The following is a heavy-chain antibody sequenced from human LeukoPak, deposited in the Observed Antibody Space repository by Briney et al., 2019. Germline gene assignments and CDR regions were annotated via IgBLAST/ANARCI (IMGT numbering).Heavy chain of an antibody. Sequence: GGSLRLSCAASGFTFSSYAMSWVRQAPGKGLEWVSTIRGSGGGTYYADSVKGRFTISRDNSKNTLYLQMNSLRDEDTALYYCAKAGIGVVGYFDYWGQGTLVTASS. D-gene: IGHD6-19*01. J-gene: IGHJ4*02. CDR3: AKAGIGVVGYFDY. CDR2: IRGSGGGT. CDR1: GFTFSSYA. V-gene: IGHV3-23*01.